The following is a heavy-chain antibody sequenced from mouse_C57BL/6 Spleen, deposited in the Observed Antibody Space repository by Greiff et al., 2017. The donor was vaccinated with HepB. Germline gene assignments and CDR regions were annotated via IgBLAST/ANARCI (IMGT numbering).Heavy chain of an antibody. CDR3: ARSSITTVVVDY. CDR2: IYPGDGDT. D-gene: IGHD1-1*01. CDR1: GYAFSSYW. J-gene: IGHJ2*01. V-gene: IGHV1-80*01. Sequence: QVQLQQSGAELVKPGASVKISCKASGYAFSSYWMNWVKQRPGKGLEWIGQIYPGDGDTNYNGKFKGKATLTADKSSSTAYMQLSSLTSEDSAVYFCARSSITTVVVDYWGQGTTLTVSS.